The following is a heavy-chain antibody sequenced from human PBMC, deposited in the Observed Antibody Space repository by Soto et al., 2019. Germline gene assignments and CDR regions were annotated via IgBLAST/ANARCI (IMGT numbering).Heavy chain of an antibody. Sequence: SETLSLTCSVSGVSITGSYWSWIRQPPGKTLEWIGYVYHSGTTTYNPSLKSRVSISVDTSKNQFSLRLTSVIAAETAVYYCERTMHYPAGSLAGRDYWGPGILVTVSS. J-gene: IGHJ4*02. CDR1: GVSITGSY. V-gene: IGHV4-59*01. CDR3: ERTMHYPAGSLAGRDY. CDR2: VYHSGTT. D-gene: IGHD3-10*01.